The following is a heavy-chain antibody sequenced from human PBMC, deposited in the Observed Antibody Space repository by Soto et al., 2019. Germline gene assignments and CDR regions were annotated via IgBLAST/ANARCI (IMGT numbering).Heavy chain of an antibody. Sequence: SETLSLTCAVYGSSFSGYYWSWIRQPPGKGLEWIGEINHGGSTNYNPSLKSRVTISLETSKNQFSLNLTSVTAADTAVYYCSRGPIMARSLGVCWGQGILVTVSS. J-gene: IGHJ4*02. V-gene: IGHV4-34*01. CDR1: GSSFSGYY. CDR3: SRGPIMARSLGVC. D-gene: IGHD2-8*01. CDR2: INHGGST.